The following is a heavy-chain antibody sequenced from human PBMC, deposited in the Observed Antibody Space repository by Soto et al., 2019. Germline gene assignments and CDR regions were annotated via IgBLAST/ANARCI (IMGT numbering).Heavy chain of an antibody. V-gene: IGHV4-59*01. D-gene: IGHD6-6*01. CDR1: GGSISSYY. CDR2: IYYSGST. Sequence: LETLSLTCTVSGGSISSYYWSWIRQPPGKGLEWIGYIYYSGSTNYNPSLKSRVTISVDTSKNQFSLKLSSVTAADTAVYYCARGLSIAARPGWFDPWGQGTLVTVSS. CDR3: ARGLSIAARPGWFDP. J-gene: IGHJ5*02.